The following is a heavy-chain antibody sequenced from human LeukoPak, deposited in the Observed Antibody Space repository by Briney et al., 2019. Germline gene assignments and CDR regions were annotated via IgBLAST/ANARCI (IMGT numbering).Heavy chain of an antibody. Sequence: ASVKVSCKASGYTFTGYYMHWVRQAPGQGLEWMGWINPNSGGTNYAQKFQGRVTMTRDTSISTAYMELSRLRSDDTAVYYCARDLVYCTNGVCFTAPPLNWFDPWGQGTLATVSS. CDR2: INPNSGGT. CDR3: ARDLVYCTNGVCFTAPPLNWFDP. CDR1: GYTFTGYY. V-gene: IGHV1-2*02. D-gene: IGHD2-8*01. J-gene: IGHJ5*02.